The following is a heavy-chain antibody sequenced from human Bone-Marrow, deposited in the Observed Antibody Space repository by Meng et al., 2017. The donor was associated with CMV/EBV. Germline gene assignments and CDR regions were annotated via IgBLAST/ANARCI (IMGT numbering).Heavy chain of an antibody. D-gene: IGHD3-3*01. CDR3: ARPYTIFGVVIPGVLDY. CDR2: ISAYNGNT. V-gene: IGHV1-18*01. J-gene: IGHJ4*02. CDR1: GYTFTSYG. Sequence: ASVKVSCKASGYTFTSYGISWVRQAPGQGLEWMGWISAYNGNTNYAQKLQGRVTMTTDTSTSTAYMELRSLRSDDTAVYYCARPYTIFGVVIPGVLDYWGQGTRVTVCS.